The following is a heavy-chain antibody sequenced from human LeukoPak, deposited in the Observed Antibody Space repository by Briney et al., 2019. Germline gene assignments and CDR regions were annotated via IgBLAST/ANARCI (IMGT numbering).Heavy chain of an antibody. D-gene: IGHD5-24*01. CDR3: ARVVEMATPNYGMDV. Sequence: ASVKVSCKASGYTFTGYYMHWVRQAPGQGLEWMGWINPNSGGTNYAQKFQGRVTMTRDTSISTAYTELSRLRSDDTAVYYCARVVEMATPNYGMDVWGQGTTVTVSS. CDR2: INPNSGGT. J-gene: IGHJ6*02. V-gene: IGHV1-2*02. CDR1: GYTFTGYY.